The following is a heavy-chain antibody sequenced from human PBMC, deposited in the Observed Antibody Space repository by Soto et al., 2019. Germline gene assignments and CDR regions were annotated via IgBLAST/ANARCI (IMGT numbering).Heavy chain of an antibody. V-gene: IGHV4-30-4*01. CDR2: IHNSGIT. Sequence: SETLSLTCSVSGGSISSGDSYCSWIRQPPGKGLEWIGYIHNSGITYHNPSLKSRVIFSVDTSKNQFSLKVTSVTAADTAVYYCARDEKKSDYYSGMDVWGQGTKVTVSS. CDR3: ARDEKKSDYYSGMDV. J-gene: IGHJ6*02. CDR1: GGSISSGDSY.